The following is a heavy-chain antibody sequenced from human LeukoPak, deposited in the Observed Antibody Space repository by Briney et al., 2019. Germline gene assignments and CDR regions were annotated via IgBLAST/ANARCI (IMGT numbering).Heavy chain of an antibody. CDR1: GFTVSSNY. V-gene: IGHV3-53*01. CDR2: IYSGGST. Sequence: GGSLRLSCAVSGFTVSSNYMSWVRQAPGKGLEWVSVIYSGGSTYYADSVKGRFTISRDNSKNTLYLQVNSLRAEDTAVYYCARGLSGGYHYFDYWGQGTLVTVSS. J-gene: IGHJ4*02. CDR3: ARGLSGGYHYFDY. D-gene: IGHD1-26*01.